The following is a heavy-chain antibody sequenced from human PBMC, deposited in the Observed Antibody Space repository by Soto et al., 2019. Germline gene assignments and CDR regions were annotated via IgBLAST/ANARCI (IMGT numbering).Heavy chain of an antibody. D-gene: IGHD6-19*01. CDR1: GFTFSSNY. V-gene: IGHV3-66*01. Sequence: GSLRLSCAASGFTFSSNYMSWVRQAPGKGLEWVSVIYSGGSTYYADSVKGRFTISRDNSKNTLYLQMNSLRAEDTAVYYCARGDSSGWYPFDYWGQGTLVTVSS. CDR3: ARGDSSGWYPFDY. J-gene: IGHJ4*02. CDR2: IYSGGST.